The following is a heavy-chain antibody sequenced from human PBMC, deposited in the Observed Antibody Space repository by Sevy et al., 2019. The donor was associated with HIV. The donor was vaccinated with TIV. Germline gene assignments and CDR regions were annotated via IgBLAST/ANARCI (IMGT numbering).Heavy chain of an antibody. Sequence: GESLKISCKGSGYSFTSYWIGWVRQMPGKGLEWMGIIYPGDSDTRCSPSFQGQVTISADKSISTAYLQWSSLKASDTAMYYCARRALGYCSGGSCPDAFDIWGQGTMVTVSS. CDR2: IYPGDSDT. J-gene: IGHJ3*02. CDR1: GYSFTSYW. CDR3: ARRALGYCSGGSCPDAFDI. D-gene: IGHD2-15*01. V-gene: IGHV5-51*01.